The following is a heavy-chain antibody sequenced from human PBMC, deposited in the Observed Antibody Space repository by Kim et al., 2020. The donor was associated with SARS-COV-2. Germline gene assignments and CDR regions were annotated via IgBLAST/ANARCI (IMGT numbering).Heavy chain of an antibody. Sequence: GGSLRLSCAASGFTFSSYAMSWVRQAPGKGLEWVSAISGSGGSTYYADSVKGRFTISRDNSKNTLYLQMNSLRAEDTAVYYCAKSPLSSSWYSVYFDYWGQGTLVTVSS. CDR3: AKSPLSSSWYSVYFDY. CDR2: ISGSGGST. CDR1: GFTFSSYA. D-gene: IGHD6-13*01. J-gene: IGHJ4*02. V-gene: IGHV3-23*01.